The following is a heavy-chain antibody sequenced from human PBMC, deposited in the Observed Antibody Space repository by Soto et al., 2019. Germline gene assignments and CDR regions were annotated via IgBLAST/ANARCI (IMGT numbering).Heavy chain of an antibody. CDR1: GSTFSSYT. Sequence: QVQLVQSGAEMKRPGSSVKVSCQASGSTFSSYTVSWVRQAPGQGLEWMGRIIPDLGVTNYAQKFKGRVTITADKSKTTAYMEMSSLRCGDTAVYYCGRRRYCGADCYSKYYYGMDVWGQGTTVTVSS. CDR3: GRRRYCGADCYSKYYYGMDV. D-gene: IGHD2-21*02. J-gene: IGHJ6*02. CDR2: IIPDLGVT. V-gene: IGHV1-69*02.